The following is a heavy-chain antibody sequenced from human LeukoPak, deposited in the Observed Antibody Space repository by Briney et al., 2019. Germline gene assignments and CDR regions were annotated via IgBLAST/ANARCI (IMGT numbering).Heavy chain of an antibody. V-gene: IGHV3-66*01. CDR3: ASGYSYGLAY. D-gene: IGHD5-18*01. Sequence: GGSLRLSCAASGFTVSNNYMSWVRQAPGKGLEWVSVLYRGGGTYYADSVKGRFTISRDNSKNTLYLQLNNLRVEDTAVYYCASGYSYGLAYWGQGTLVTVSS. J-gene: IGHJ4*02. CDR1: GFTVSNNY. CDR2: LYRGGGT.